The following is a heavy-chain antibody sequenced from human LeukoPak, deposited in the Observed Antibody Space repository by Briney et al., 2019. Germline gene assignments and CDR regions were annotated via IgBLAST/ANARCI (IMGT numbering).Heavy chain of an antibody. CDR2: IYHSGDT. CDR1: DYTLTSGYF. CDR3: SRALGQWLVRGFDY. Sequence: SETLSLTCTVADYTLTSGYFWGWIPQPPGKGLEWVGSIYHSGDTYYNPSLKSRVTISVDTPKNQFSLKVNSVTAADTALYYCSRALGQWLVRGFDYWGQGALVIVSS. D-gene: IGHD6-19*01. V-gene: IGHV4-38-2*02. J-gene: IGHJ4*02.